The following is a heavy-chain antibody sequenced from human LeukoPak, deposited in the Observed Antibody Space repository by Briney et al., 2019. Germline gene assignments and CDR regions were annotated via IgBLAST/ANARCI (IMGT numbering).Heavy chain of an antibody. Sequence: KPGGSLRLSCAASGFTFSSYSMNWVRQAPGKGLEWVSSISSSSSYIYYADSVKGRFTISRDNAKNSLYLQMNSLRAEDTAVYYCAREGYSSSWYFPFDYWGQGTLVTVSS. D-gene: IGHD6-13*01. J-gene: IGHJ4*02. V-gene: IGHV3-21*01. CDR2: ISSSSSYI. CDR1: GFTFSSYS. CDR3: AREGYSSSWYFPFDY.